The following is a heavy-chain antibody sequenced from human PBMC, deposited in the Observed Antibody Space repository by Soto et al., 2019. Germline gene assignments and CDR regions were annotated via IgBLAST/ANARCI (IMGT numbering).Heavy chain of an antibody. V-gene: IGHV1-69*06. D-gene: IGHD3-22*01. J-gene: IGHJ4*02. Sequence: SVKVSRKAPGGTFSSYAISWVRQAPGQGLEWMGGIIPIFGTANYAQKFQGRVTITADKSTSTAYMELSSLRSEDTAVYYCATSTHYYDSSGWGQGTLVTVSS. CDR3: ATSTHYYDSSG. CDR1: GGTFSSYA. CDR2: IIPIFGTA.